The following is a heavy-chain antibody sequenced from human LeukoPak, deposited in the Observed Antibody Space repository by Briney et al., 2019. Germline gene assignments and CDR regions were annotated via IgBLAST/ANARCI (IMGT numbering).Heavy chain of an antibody. CDR2: ISPYNGNT. D-gene: IGHD6-19*01. CDR3: ARAGSGSGWYFDY. CDR1: GYDFTIVG. Sequence: ASVTVSCKASGYDFTIVGITWVRQAPGQGLEWMGWISPYNGNTRYVQKLQGRVTMTTDTSTSTAYMELRSLRFDDTAVYYCARAGSGSGWYFDYWGQGTLVTVSS. V-gene: IGHV1-18*01. J-gene: IGHJ4*02.